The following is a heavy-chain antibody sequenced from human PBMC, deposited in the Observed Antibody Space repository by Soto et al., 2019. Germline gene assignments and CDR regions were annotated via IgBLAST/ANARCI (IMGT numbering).Heavy chain of an antibody. J-gene: IGHJ3*02. CDR1: GLSLSNIW. V-gene: IGHV3-7*03. D-gene: IGHD6-19*01. CDR2: IKQGGTEK. Sequence: GGSLRLSCVGSGLSLSNIWTSWVRQAPGKGLEWVANIKQGGTEKYYVDSVKGRFTISRDNAKNSLYLQMNSLRAEDTAVYYCAKPQYSSGRSTWGFDIWGQGTMVTVSS. CDR3: AKPQYSSGRSTWGFDI.